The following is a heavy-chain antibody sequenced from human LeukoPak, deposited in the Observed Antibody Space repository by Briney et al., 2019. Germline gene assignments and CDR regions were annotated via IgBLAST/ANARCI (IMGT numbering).Heavy chain of an antibody. CDR1: GGSISSGGYS. J-gene: IGHJ4*02. CDR3: ARINTYYRHFDY. D-gene: IGHD2/OR15-2a*01. Sequence: SETLSLTCAVSGGSISSGGYSWSWIRQPPGKGLEWIGYIYHSGSTYYNPSLKSQVTISVDRSKNQFSLKLSSVTAADTAVYYCARINTYYRHFDYWGQGTLVTVSS. CDR2: IYHSGST. V-gene: IGHV4-30-2*01.